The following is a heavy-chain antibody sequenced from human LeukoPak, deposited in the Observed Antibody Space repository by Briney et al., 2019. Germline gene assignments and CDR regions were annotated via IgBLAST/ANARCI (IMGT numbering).Heavy chain of an antibody. V-gene: IGHV4-34*01. D-gene: IGHD5-18*01. CDR2: INHSEST. CDR3: ASRGPNAYSYGYYGWFDP. CDR1: GGSFSGYY. J-gene: IGHJ5*02. Sequence: PSETLSLTXAVYGGSFSGYYCNWIRHPPGPGLEWIGEINHSESTNYTPSLKSRVTISVDTSKTQFSLKLSSVTAADTAVYYCASRGPNAYSYGYYGWFDPWGQGTLVTVSS.